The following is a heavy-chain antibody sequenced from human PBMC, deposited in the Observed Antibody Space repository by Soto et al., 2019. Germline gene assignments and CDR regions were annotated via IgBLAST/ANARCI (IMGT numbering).Heavy chain of an antibody. D-gene: IGHD6-19*01. CDR3: ARSLYSGASD. V-gene: IGHV3-7*01. J-gene: IGHJ4*02. CDR1: GFTFSTAW. CDR2: IQPDGSDT. Sequence: EVQLVESAGGLVQPGGSLRLSCAASGFTFSTAWMSWVRQAPGKGLEWVAHIQPDGSDTYYGDSVKGRFTVSRDNPKNSLYLQLNSLRADDTAVYYCARSLYSGASDWGQGTLVTVSS.